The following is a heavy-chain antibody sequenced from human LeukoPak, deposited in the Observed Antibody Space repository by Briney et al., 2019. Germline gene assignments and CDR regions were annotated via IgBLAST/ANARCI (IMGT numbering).Heavy chain of an antibody. CDR2: IHSSGSPT. Sequence: GGSLRLSCAASGFTSSRFTMNWVRQAPGKGLEWISYIHSSGSPTHYADSVKGRFTISRDNAKDSLYLQMNTLRAEDTAVYYCARDIVGDAKGAFDIWGQGTMVTVSS. CDR1: GFTSSRFT. CDR3: ARDIVGDAKGAFDI. D-gene: IGHD1-26*01. J-gene: IGHJ3*02. V-gene: IGHV3-48*01.